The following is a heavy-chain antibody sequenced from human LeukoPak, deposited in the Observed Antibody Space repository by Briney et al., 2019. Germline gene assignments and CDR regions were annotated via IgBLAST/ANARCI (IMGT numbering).Heavy chain of an antibody. Sequence: KPSETLSLTCTVSGGSISSSSYYWGWIRQPPGKGLEWIGSIYYSGSTYYNPTLKSRVTISVDTSKNQFSLKLSSVTAADTAVYYCARRNGKRSDLLWGQGTLVIVSS. J-gene: IGHJ4*02. CDR3: ARRNGKRSDLL. D-gene: IGHD6-19*01. V-gene: IGHV4-39*01. CDR1: GGSISSSSYY. CDR2: IYYSGST.